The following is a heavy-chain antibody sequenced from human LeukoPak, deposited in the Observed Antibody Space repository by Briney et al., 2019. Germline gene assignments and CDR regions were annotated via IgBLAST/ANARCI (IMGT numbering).Heavy chain of an antibody. V-gene: IGHV3-30*02. CDR3: AKLDTTVTTFVDY. CDR2: IRYDGSNK. Sequence: GGSLRLSCAASGLTFSSYGMHWVRQAPGKGLEWVTFIRYDGSNKYYADSVKGRFTISRDNSKNTLYLQMNSLRAEDTAVYYCAKLDTTVTTFVDYWGQGTLVTVSS. CDR1: GLTFSSYG. J-gene: IGHJ4*02. D-gene: IGHD4-17*01.